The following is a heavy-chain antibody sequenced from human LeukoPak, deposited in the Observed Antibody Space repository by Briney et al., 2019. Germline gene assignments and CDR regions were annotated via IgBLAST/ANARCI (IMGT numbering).Heavy chain of an antibody. V-gene: IGHV4-34*01. CDR2: INHSGST. D-gene: IGHD3-22*01. J-gene: IGHJ3*01. Sequence: SETLSLTCTVSGGSISSYYWSWIRQPPGKGLEWIGEINHSGSTNYNPSLKSRVTISVDTSKNQFSLKLSSVTAADTAAYYCARAHKYHYYDSSGAFDVWGQGTVVIVSS. CDR3: ARAHKYHYYDSSGAFDV. CDR1: GGSISSYY.